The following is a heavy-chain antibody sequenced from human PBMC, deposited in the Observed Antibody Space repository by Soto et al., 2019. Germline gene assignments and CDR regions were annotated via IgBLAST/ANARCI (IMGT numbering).Heavy chain of an antibody. CDR2: ISYDGSNK. D-gene: IGHD6-13*01. CDR3: AKDQSPWYGSSWYDIDY. V-gene: IGHV3-30*18. CDR1: GFTFSSYG. J-gene: IGHJ4*02. Sequence: GGSLRLSCAASGFTFSSYGMHWVRQAPGKGLEWVAVISYDGSNKYYADSVKGRFTISRDNSKNTLYLQMSSLRAEDTAVYYCAKDQSPWYGSSWYDIDYWGQGTLVTVS.